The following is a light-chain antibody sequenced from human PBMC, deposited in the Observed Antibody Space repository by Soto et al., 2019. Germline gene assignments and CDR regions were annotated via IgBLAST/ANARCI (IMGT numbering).Light chain of an antibody. J-gene: IGKJ4*01. CDR1: QSISSSS. CDR2: SAS. Sequence: IVLTQSPGTLSLSPGERATLSCRASQSISSSSLAWYQQKPGQAPRLLIYSASSRATGIPDRFSGSWSGTDFTLTISRLEPEDFAVYFCQHYGTSPLTFGGGTKVEIK. V-gene: IGKV3-20*01. CDR3: QHYGTSPLT.